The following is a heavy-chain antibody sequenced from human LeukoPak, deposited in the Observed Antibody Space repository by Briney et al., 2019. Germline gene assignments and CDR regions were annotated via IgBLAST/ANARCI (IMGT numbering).Heavy chain of an antibody. V-gene: IGHV4-59*08. CDR2: IFFTGNT. J-gene: IGHJ3*02. CDR1: GGSISSYY. CDR3: AKGGGWDAFDI. D-gene: IGHD6-19*01. Sequence: SETLSLTCTVSGGSISSYYWSWIRQPPGEGLEWIGYIFFTGNTNYNPSLRSRVTISIDTSKNQFSLKLNSATAADTAVYCCAKGGGWDAFDIWGQGTMVTVSS.